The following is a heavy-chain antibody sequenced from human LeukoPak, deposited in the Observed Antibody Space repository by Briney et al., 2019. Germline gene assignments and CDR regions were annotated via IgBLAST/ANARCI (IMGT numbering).Heavy chain of an antibody. Sequence: GESLKISCKGSGYSFTSYGIGWVRQMPGKGLEWMGIIYPGDSDTRYSPSFQGQVTISADKSISTAYLQWSSLKASDTAMYYCARGGRVRYFDWFFDYWGQGTLVTVSS. J-gene: IGHJ4*02. V-gene: IGHV5-51*01. CDR1: GYSFTSYG. CDR2: IYPGDSDT. D-gene: IGHD3-9*01. CDR3: ARGGRVRYFDWFFDY.